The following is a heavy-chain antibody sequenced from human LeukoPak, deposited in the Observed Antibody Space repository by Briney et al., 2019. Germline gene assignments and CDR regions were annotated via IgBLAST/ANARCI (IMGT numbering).Heavy chain of an antibody. J-gene: IGHJ4*02. Sequence: PGGSLRLSCAASGFALRNYDIHWVRQTTGKGLEWVAAIDTAGETYYAGSVKGRFTISRDNAKNSLDLRMNSLRAGDTAVYYCARALLYDILSGHFHFDSWGKGSLVTVSS. V-gene: IGHV3-13*01. CDR3: ARALLYDILSGHFHFDS. CDR2: IDTAGET. CDR1: GFALRNYD. D-gene: IGHD3-9*01.